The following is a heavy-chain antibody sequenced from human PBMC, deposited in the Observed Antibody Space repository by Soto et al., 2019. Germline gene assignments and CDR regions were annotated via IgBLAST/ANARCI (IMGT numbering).Heavy chain of an antibody. V-gene: IGHV1-24*01. CDR2: FDPEDGET. J-gene: IGHJ3*02. CDR1: GYTLTDLS. Sequence: GASVKVSCKVSGYTLTDLSMHWVRQAPGKGLEWMGGFDPEDGETIYAQKFQGRVTMTEDTSTDTAYMELSSLRSEDTAVYYCATDYGDLPAFDIWGQGTMVTVSS. D-gene: IGHD4-17*01. CDR3: ATDYGDLPAFDI.